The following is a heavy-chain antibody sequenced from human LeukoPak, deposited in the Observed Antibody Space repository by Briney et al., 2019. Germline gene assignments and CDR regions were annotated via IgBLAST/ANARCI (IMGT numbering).Heavy chain of an antibody. Sequence: PGGSLRLSCAASGFTFSSYWMTWVRQAPGKGLEWVANIKQDGSEKYYVDSVKGRFTFSRDNAKNSLYLQMNSLRAEDTAVYHCARKYGSVDSWGQGTLVTVSS. CDR3: ARKYGSVDS. CDR1: GFTFSSYW. D-gene: IGHD6-19*01. J-gene: IGHJ5*02. CDR2: IKQDGSEK. V-gene: IGHV3-7*03.